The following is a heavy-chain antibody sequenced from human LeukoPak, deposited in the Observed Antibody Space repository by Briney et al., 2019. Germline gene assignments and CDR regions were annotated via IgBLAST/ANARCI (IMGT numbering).Heavy chain of an antibody. CDR1: GFTLSSYG. CDR3: AKDDRYYYDSSGYFDY. J-gene: IGHJ4*02. V-gene: IGHV3-30*18. Sequence: GGSLRLSCAASGFTLSSYGMHWVRQAPGKGLEWVAVISYDGSNKYYADSVKGRFTISRDNSKNTLYLQMNSLRAEDTAVYYCAKDDRYYYDSSGYFDYWGQGTLVTVSS. D-gene: IGHD3-22*01. CDR2: ISYDGSNK.